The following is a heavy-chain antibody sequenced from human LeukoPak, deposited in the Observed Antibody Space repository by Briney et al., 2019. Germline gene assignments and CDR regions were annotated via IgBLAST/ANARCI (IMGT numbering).Heavy chain of an antibody. CDR2: IKQDGSEK. J-gene: IGHJ6*03. CDR3: AREYYYGSGSYYKLGYYYYMDV. Sequence: GGSLRLSCAASGFTFSSYWMSWVRQAPGKGLEWVANIKQDGSEKYYVDSVKGRFTISRDNAKNSLYLQMNSLRAEDTAVYYCAREYYYGSGSYYKLGYYYYMDVWGKGTTVTVSS. D-gene: IGHD3-10*01. CDR1: GFTFSSYW. V-gene: IGHV3-7*01.